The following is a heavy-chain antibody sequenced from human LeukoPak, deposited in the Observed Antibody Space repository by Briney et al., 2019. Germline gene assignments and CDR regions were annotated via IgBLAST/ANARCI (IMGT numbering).Heavy chain of an antibody. CDR1: GFTVSSNY. CDR3: AAWTDRGYNY. CDR2: INPEGTEK. J-gene: IGHJ4*02. D-gene: IGHD3-22*01. V-gene: IGHV3-7*01. Sequence: GGSLRLSCAASGFTVSSNYMSWVRQAPGKGLEWVANINPEGTEKRFVDAVEGRFTMSRDNAENSLYLQMNSLRAEDTATYYCAAWTDRGYNYWGQGSVVAVSP.